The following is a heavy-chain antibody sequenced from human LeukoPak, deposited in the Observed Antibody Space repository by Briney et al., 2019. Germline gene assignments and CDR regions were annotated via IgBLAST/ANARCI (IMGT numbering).Heavy chain of an antibody. CDR1: GFTFSSYA. Sequence: GGSLRLSCAASGFTFSSYAMSWVRQAPGKGLEWVSAISGSGGSTYYADSVKGRFTISRDNSKNTLYLQMNSLRAEDTAVYYCAKDQRFYVAAAGFDYWGQGTLVTVSS. D-gene: IGHD6-13*01. V-gene: IGHV3-23*01. CDR2: ISGSGGST. CDR3: AKDQRFYVAAAGFDY. J-gene: IGHJ4*02.